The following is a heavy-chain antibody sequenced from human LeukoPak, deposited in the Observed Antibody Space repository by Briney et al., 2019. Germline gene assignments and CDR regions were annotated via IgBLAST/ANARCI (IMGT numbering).Heavy chain of an antibody. V-gene: IGHV4-59*01. CDR2: ISYSGST. D-gene: IGHD1-26*01. J-gene: IGHJ4*02. CDR3: ARLALQEVGATQTYYLDY. CDR1: GGSISSYY. Sequence: SETLSLTCTVSGGSISSYYWSWIRQPPGKGLEWIGYISYSGSTKYNPSLKSRASISVDTSKNQFSLKLSSVTAADTAVYYCARLALQEVGATQTYYLDYWGQGTLVTVSS.